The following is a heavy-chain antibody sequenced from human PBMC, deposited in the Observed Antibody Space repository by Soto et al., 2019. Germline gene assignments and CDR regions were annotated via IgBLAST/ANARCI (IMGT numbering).Heavy chain of an antibody. J-gene: IGHJ3*02. CDR1: GFTFSSYA. V-gene: IGHV3-23*01. CDR2: ISGSGGST. Sequence: GGSLRLSCAASGFTFSSYAMSWVRQAPGKGLEWVSAISGSGGSTYYADSVKGRFTISRDNSKNTLYLQMNSLRAEDTAVYYCAKDLQYGGNSHDAFDIWGQGTMVTVSS. D-gene: IGHD2-21*02. CDR3: AKDLQYGGNSHDAFDI.